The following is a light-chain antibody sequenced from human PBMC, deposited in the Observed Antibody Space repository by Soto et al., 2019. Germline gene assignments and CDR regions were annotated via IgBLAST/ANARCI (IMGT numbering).Light chain of an antibody. Sequence: QSVLTQPASVSGSPGQSITISCSGTYNLVSWYQQHPGKAPKLMIFEVNKRPSGVSYRFSGSKSGNTASLTISALQAEDEADYFCSSYTSSSTLVFGGGTKVTVL. J-gene: IGLJ2*01. CDR2: EVN. CDR3: SSYTSSSTLV. CDR1: YNL. V-gene: IGLV2-14*02.